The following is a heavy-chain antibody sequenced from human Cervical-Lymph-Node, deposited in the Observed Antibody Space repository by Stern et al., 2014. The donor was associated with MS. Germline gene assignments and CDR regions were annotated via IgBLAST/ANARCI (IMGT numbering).Heavy chain of an antibody. V-gene: IGHV3-30*18. D-gene: IGHD3-3*01. Sequence: QVQLVESGGGVVQPGRSLRLSCAASGFTFSVYGMHWVRQAPGKGLEWVALISYDGSNKSYAASVKGRFTISRDNSKDTLYLQMNSLRSEDTAVYYCTKRESDFWSGGFDPWGQGTLVTVSS. CDR1: GFTFSVYG. CDR2: ISYDGSNK. J-gene: IGHJ5*02. CDR3: TKRESDFWSGGFDP.